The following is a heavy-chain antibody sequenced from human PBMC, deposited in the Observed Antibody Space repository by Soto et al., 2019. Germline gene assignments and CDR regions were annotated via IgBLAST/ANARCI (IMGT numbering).Heavy chain of an antibody. J-gene: IGHJ4*02. CDR2: ISSTGDDT. CDR3: VKSDRKDF. D-gene: IGHD2-15*01. CDR1: GFTFSIYA. V-gene: IGHV3-23*01. Sequence: GGSLRLSCAASGFTFSIYAMSWVRQAPGKGLEWVSAISSTGDDTYYADSVTGRFTISRDNSRDTLYLQMNSLRADDTAVYYCVKSDRKDFWGQGTLVTVFS.